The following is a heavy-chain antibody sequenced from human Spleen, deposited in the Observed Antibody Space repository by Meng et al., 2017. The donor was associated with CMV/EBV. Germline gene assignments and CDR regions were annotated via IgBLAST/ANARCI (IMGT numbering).Heavy chain of an antibody. CDR3: ARDDFWGGGHPFFYGLDV. J-gene: IGHJ6*02. V-gene: IGHV3-48*04. Sequence: GESLKISCVTSGFTFRTYSMNWVRQAPGKRLEWVSYISDSISTKYYADSVMGRFTIYRDNANNSLYLQMNSLRAEDTAIYYCARDDFWGGGHPFFYGLDVWGQGTTVTVSS. D-gene: IGHD3-3*01. CDR1: GFTFRTYS. CDR2: ISDSISTK.